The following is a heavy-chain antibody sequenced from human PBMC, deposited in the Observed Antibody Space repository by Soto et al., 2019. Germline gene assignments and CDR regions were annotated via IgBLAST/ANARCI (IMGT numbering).Heavy chain of an antibody. CDR2: IGESGTPT. D-gene: IGHD2-2*01. CDR1: GVTFSSYA. Sequence: EVQLLESGGGLVQPGGSLRLSCAASGVTFSSYAMKWVRQAPGKGLEWVSLIGESGTPTYYADSVKGLFTISRDNSGNTLYLEMYSLRAEDTAVYYCARYIPGVRYYGMDVWGQGTTVTVSS. CDR3: ARYIPGVRYYGMDV. V-gene: IGHV3-23*01. J-gene: IGHJ6*02.